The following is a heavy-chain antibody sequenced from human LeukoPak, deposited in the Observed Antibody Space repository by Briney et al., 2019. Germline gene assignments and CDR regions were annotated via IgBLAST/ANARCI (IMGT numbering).Heavy chain of an antibody. D-gene: IGHD6-13*01. V-gene: IGHV2-5*01. CDR1: GFSLSTSGVG. CDR3: AHRAAAGMGYYFDY. CDR2: IYWNDDK. J-gene: IGHJ4*02. Sequence: SGPTLVKPTQTLTLTCTFSGFSLSTSGVGVGWIRQPPGKALEWLALIYWNDDKRYSPSLKSRLTITKGTSKNQVVLTMTNMDPVDTATYYCAHRAAAGMGYYFDYWGQGTLVTVSS.